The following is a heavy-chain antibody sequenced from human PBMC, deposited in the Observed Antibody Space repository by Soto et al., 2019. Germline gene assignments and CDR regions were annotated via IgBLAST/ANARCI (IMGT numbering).Heavy chain of an antibody. CDR3: ARGPNVLRYVDWLRYFDY. J-gene: IGHJ4*02. CDR2: INHRGST. CDR1: GGSFSGYY. Sequence: QVQLQQGGAGLLKPSETLSLTCAVYGGSFSGYYWSWIRPPPGKGLVWIGVINHRGSTNYNPSLTSRVTISVDTSKNQFSLKLRSVAAADTAVYYCARGPNVLRYVDWLRYFDYWGQGTLVTFAS. D-gene: IGHD3-9*01. V-gene: IGHV4-34*01.